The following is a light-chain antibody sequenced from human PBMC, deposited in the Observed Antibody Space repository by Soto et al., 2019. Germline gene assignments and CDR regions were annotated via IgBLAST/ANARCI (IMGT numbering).Light chain of an antibody. Sequence: QPVLTQPASVSGSPGQSITISCTGTSSDVGAYNYVSWYQQHPGKAPKLMIYEVSNRPSGVSNRFSGSKSGNTASLTISGLQAEDEADYYCSSYISSSTFVVFGGGTKLTVL. CDR2: EVS. J-gene: IGLJ2*01. CDR1: SSDVGAYNY. V-gene: IGLV2-14*01. CDR3: SSYISSSTFVV.